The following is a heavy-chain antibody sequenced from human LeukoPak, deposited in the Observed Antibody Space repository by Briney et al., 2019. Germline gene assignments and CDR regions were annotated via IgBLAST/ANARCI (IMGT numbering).Heavy chain of an antibody. CDR2: IYSSGFT. CDR3: ARGGSSGRTGDY. J-gene: IGHJ4*02. Sequence: SETLSLTCTVSGGSISRYWWGWIRQPAGKGLEWIGHIYSSGFTNYNPSLKSRVTMSVDTSKNQFSLNLSSVTAADTDVYYCARGGSSGRTGDYWGQGTLVTVTS. CDR1: GGSISRYW. D-gene: IGHD1-1*01. V-gene: IGHV4-4*07.